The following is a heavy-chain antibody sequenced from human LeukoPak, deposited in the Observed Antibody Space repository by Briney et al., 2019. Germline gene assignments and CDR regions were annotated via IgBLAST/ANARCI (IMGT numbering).Heavy chain of an antibody. CDR2: ISGSGSST. J-gene: IGHJ6*02. V-gene: IGHV3-23*01. D-gene: IGHD1-26*01. Sequence: GGPLRLSCAASGFTFSSYAMSWVRQAPGKGLEWVSAISGSGSSTYYADSVKGRFTISRDNSKNTLYLQMNSLRAEDTAVYYCAKDKGWGYSAYDCYGMDVWGQGTTVTVSS. CDR1: GFTFSSYA. CDR3: AKDKGWGYSAYDCYGMDV.